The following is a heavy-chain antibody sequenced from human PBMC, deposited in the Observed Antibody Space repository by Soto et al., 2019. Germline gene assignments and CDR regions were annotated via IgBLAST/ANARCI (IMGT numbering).Heavy chain of an antibody. CDR1: GFIFSNSA. J-gene: IGHJ4*02. CDR3: AREVASYDRSGFFDY. V-gene: IGHV3-30-3*01. D-gene: IGHD3-22*01. Sequence: GGSLRLSXAGSGFIFSNSAFHWVRQAPGKGLEWVALISYDGNNKYYADSVKGRFTISRDNSKNTLYLQMHSLRADDTAVYYCAREVASYDRSGFFDYWGQGALVTVSS. CDR2: ISYDGNNK.